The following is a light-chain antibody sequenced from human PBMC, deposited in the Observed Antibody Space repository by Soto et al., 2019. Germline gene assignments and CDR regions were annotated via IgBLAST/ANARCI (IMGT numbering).Light chain of an antibody. V-gene: IGKV3-20*01. CDR2: GAS. J-gene: IGKJ1*01. Sequence: EIVLTQSPGTLSLSPGERATLSCRASQSVSSSYLAWYQQKPGQAPRPLIYGASSRAIGIPDRFSGSGSGTDFTLTISMLQPDDFAVYYCQQYGSSAWTCGQGTKVEIK. CDR3: QQYGSSAWT. CDR1: QSVSSSY.